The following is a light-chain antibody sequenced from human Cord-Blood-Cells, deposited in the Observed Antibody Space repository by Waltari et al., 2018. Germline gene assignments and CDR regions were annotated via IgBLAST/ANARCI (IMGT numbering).Light chain of an antibody. CDR2: DVS. CDR3: SSYTSSSNWV. CDR1: SSDVRGYNS. J-gene: IGLJ3*02. V-gene: IGLV2-14*01. Sequence: QSALTQPASMSGSPGQSITISCTGTSSDVRGYNSSSWYQQHPGKAPKRMIYDVSQRPSGVSNRFSGSKSGNTASLTISGLQAEDEADYYCSSYTSSSNWVFGGGTKLTVL.